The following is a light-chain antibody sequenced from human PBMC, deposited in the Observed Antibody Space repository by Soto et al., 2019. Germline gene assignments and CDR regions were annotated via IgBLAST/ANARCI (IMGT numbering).Light chain of an antibody. Sequence: QSALTQPPSASGSPGQSVTISCAGTSSDVGGYNYVSWYQQYPGKVPKLMIYEVSERPSGVPDRFSGSKSGNTAFLTVSGLQAEDEADYYCLSYADTAYVFGTGNKLTVL. V-gene: IGLV2-8*01. CDR1: SSDVGGYNY. CDR3: LSYADTAYV. CDR2: EVS. J-gene: IGLJ1*01.